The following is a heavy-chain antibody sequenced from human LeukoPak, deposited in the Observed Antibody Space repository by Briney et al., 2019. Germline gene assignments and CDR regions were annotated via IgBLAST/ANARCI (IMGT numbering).Heavy chain of an antibody. CDR1: GFTFSDYY. Sequence: GGSLRLSCAASGFTFSDYYMSWIRQAPGKGLEWVSYISSSGSTMYYADSVKGRFTISRDNAKNSLYLQMNSLRAEDTAVYYCARDLGHYDFWSGYSNWFDPWGQGTLVTLSS. J-gene: IGHJ5*02. CDR2: ISSSGSTM. V-gene: IGHV3-11*01. CDR3: ARDLGHYDFWSGYSNWFDP. D-gene: IGHD3-3*01.